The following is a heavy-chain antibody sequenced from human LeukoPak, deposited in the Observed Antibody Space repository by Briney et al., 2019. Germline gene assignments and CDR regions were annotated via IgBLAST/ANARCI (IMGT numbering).Heavy chain of an antibody. D-gene: IGHD4-23*01. CDR3: ARGELLATVVTPGGLNWFDS. J-gene: IGHJ5*01. V-gene: IGHV4-59*11. CDR2: IYYSGST. Sequence: KPSETLSLTCTVSGGSISSHYWSWIRQPPGKGLEWIGYIYYSGSTNYNPSLKSRVTISVDTSKNQFSLKLNSVTAADTAVYYCARGELLATVVTPGGLNWFDSWGQGTLVTVSS. CDR1: GGSISSHY.